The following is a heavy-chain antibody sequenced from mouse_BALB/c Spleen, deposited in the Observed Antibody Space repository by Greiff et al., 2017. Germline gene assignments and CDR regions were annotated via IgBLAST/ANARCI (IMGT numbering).Heavy chain of an antibody. CDR2: INSNGGST. CDR3: ARVYGNFSPWFAY. CDR1: GFTFSSYG. V-gene: IGHV5-6-3*01. J-gene: IGHJ3*01. D-gene: IGHD2-1*01. Sequence: EVKLMESGGGLVQPGGSLKLSCAASGFTFSSYGMSWVRQTPDKRLELVATINSNGGSTYYPDSVKGRFTISRDNAKNTLYLQMSSLKSEDTAMYYCARVYGNFSPWFAYWGQGTLVTVSA.